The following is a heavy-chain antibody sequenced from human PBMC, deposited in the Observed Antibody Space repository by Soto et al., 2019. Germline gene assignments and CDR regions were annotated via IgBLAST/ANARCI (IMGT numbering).Heavy chain of an antibody. CDR1: GFTFFSYG. V-gene: IGHV3-30*18. D-gene: IGHD3-3*01. CDR2: ISYDGSNK. J-gene: IGHJ4*02. Sequence: GGSLRLSCAASGFTFFSYGMHWVRQAPGRGLEWVAVISYDGSNKYYGDSVKGRFTISRDNSKNTLYLQMNSLRADDTAVYYCAKDRAGDIYVAARSGLDYWGQGTLVTVSS. CDR3: AKDRAGDIYVAARSGLDY.